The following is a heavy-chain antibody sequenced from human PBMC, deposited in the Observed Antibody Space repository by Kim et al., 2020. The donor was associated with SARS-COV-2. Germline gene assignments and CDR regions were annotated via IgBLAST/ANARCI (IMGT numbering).Heavy chain of an antibody. J-gene: IGHJ4*02. D-gene: IGHD2-21*02. V-gene: IGHV4-39*01. Sequence: TYYTPSLESRVTISVDTSKNQFYLKLSSVTAADTAVYVCARSFMVTIPFDDWGQGALVTVSS. CDR3: ARSFMVTIPFDD. CDR2: T.